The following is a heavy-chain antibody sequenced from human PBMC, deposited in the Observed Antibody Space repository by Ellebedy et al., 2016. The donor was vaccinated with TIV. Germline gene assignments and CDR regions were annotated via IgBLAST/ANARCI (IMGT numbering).Heavy chain of an antibody. CDR2: FDPEDGET. CDR1: GYTLTELS. V-gene: IGHV1-24*01. J-gene: IGHJ6*02. D-gene: IGHD3-3*01. Sequence: ASVKVSCKVSGYTLTELSMHWVRQAPGKGLEWMGGFDPEDGETIYAQKFQGRVTMTTDTSTSTAYMELRSLRSDDTAVYYCARDFRFSPLFERGNYYYGMDVWGQGTTVTVSS. CDR3: ARDFRFSPLFERGNYYYGMDV.